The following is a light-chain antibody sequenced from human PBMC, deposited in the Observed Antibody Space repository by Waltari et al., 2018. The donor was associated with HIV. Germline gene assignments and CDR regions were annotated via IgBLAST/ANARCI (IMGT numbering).Light chain of an antibody. Sequence: DIVMTQSPISLPVTPGEPASISCRSSQSLLHNNGYNYLDWYVQKPGQSPQLLIYLGSNRASGVPARFSGSGSGTDFTLKISRVEAEDVGVYYCMQALQTPRTFGQGTKVEIK. CDR2: LGS. CDR1: QSLLHNNGYNY. J-gene: IGKJ1*01. V-gene: IGKV2-28*01. CDR3: MQALQTPRT.